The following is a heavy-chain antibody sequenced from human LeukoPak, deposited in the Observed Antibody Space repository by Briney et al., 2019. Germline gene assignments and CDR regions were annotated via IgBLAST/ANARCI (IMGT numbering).Heavy chain of an antibody. CDR2: IKQDGSEK. Sequence: PGGSLRLSCAASGFTFSSYWMSWVRQAPGKGLEWVANIKQDGSEKYYVDSVKGRFTISRDNAKNSLYLQMNSLRAEDTAVYYCARAEDCSGGSCSNTFDYWGQGTLVTVSS. CDR1: GFTFSSYW. D-gene: IGHD2-15*01. CDR3: ARAEDCSGGSCSNTFDY. V-gene: IGHV3-7*03. J-gene: IGHJ4*02.